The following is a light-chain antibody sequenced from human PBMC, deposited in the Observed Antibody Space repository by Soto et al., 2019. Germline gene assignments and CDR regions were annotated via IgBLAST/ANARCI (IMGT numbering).Light chain of an antibody. V-gene: IGLV2-14*01. CDR2: KVS. CDR3: ASYTTSSTLV. Sequence: QSALTQPASVSASPGQSITISCTGTSSDVGRYNYVSWFQHHSGKAPKLIIFKVSNRPSGVSNRFSGSKSGTTASLTISGLQAEDEGNYYCASYTTSSTLVFGGGTKLTVL. J-gene: IGLJ3*02. CDR1: SSDVGRYNY.